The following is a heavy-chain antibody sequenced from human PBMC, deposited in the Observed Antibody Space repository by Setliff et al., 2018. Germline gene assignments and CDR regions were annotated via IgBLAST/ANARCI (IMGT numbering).Heavy chain of an antibody. D-gene: IGHD4-4*01. V-gene: IGHV3-7*03. CDR2: IKEDGSEQ. CDR3: ARDNVILDDSRGIFYPWFDP. J-gene: IGHJ5*02. Sequence: PGASLKISCAASGFSISGRWMSWVRQAPGKGLEWVANIKEDGSEQYYVHSVRGRFTVSRDNARNLVFLEMNGLRGEDTAVYYCARDNVILDDSRGIFYPWFDPWGQGTRVTVS. CDR1: GFSISGRW.